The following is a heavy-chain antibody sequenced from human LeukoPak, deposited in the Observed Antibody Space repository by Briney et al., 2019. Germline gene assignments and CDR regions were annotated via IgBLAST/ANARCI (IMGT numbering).Heavy chain of an antibody. CDR2: IKPDGSAK. Sequence: GGSLRLSCAASGFTFSSNWMSWVRQVPGKGLEWVANIKPDGSAKQYAQSVKGRFTISRDNTRNSLDLQMSSLRAEDTAVYYCASGSHCDFWGQGTLVTVSS. V-gene: IGHV3-7*01. CDR3: ASGSHCDF. J-gene: IGHJ4*02. CDR1: GFTFSSNW.